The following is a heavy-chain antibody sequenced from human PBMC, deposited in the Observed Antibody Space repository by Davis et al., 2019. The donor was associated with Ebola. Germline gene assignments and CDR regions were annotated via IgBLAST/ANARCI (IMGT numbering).Heavy chain of an antibody. D-gene: IGHD3-10*01. CDR2: ISGSGGST. J-gene: IGHJ5*02. CDR3: ARDGGITMVQEFNWFDP. Sequence: GESLKISCAASGFTFSSYAMSWVRQAPGKGLEWVSAISGSGGSTYYADSVKGRFTISRDNSKNTLYLQMNSLRAEDTAVYYCARDGGITMVQEFNWFDPWGQGTLVTVSS. CDR1: GFTFSSYA. V-gene: IGHV3-23*01.